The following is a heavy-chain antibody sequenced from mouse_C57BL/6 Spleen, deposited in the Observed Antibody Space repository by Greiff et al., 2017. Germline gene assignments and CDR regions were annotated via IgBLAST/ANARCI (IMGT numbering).Heavy chain of an antibody. CDR1: GYAFSSSW. CDR3: AKYRLDYALLNY. V-gene: IGHV1-82*01. D-gene: IGHD2-4*01. CDR2: IYPGDGDT. Sequence: VQLQQSGPELVKPGASVKISCKASGYAFSSSWMNWVKQRPGKGLEWIGRIYPGDGDTNYNGKFKGKATLTVDKSSSTAYMRLSSLTSEDSAVFFCAKYRLDYALLNYWGKGTTLTVSS. J-gene: IGHJ2*01.